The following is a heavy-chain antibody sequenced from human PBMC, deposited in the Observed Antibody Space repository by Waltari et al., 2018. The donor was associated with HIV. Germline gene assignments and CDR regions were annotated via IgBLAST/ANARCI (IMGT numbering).Heavy chain of an antibody. CDR2: ISYDGSNK. J-gene: IGHJ1*01. CDR1: GFTFSSYA. Sequence: GFTFSSYAMHWVRQAPGKGLEWVAVISYDGSNKYYADSVKGRFTISRDNSKNTLYLQMNSLRAEDTAVYYCASWPYHRSSGYYYGGEYFQHWGQGTLVTVSS. V-gene: IGHV3-30-3*01. CDR3: ASWPYHRSSGYYYGGEYFQH. D-gene: IGHD3-22*01.